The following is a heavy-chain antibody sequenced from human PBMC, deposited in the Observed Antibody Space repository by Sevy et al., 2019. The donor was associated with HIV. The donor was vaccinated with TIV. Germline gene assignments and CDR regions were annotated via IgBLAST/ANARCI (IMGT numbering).Heavy chain of an antibody. CDR3: AKGLGMIQGALLSDDT. CDR2: IGFDGSTK. D-gene: IGHD3-10*01. CDR1: GFTFSKYG. J-gene: IGHJ3*02. V-gene: IGHV3-30*02. Sequence: GGSLRLSCTASGFTFSKYGMHWIRQTPGKGLEWVSFIGFDGSTKYYGGSVKGRFTISRDNSKNTVYLQMNSLRPEDTALYYCAKGLGMIQGALLSDDTWGQGTMVTVSS.